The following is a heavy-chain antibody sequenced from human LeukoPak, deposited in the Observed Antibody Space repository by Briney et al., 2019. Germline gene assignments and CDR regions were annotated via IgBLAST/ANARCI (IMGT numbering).Heavy chain of an antibody. CDR3: ARKHSDYYGSGYAEYFQH. J-gene: IGHJ1*01. Sequence: ASVKVSCKASGYSFTSYYMHWVRQALGQGLEWMGIINPSAGSASYAQKFQGRVTVTRDTSTSTVYMELSSLRSEDTAVYYCARKHSDYYGSGYAEYFQHWGQGTLVTVSS. D-gene: IGHD3-22*01. CDR2: INPSAGSA. V-gene: IGHV1-46*01. CDR1: GYSFTSYY.